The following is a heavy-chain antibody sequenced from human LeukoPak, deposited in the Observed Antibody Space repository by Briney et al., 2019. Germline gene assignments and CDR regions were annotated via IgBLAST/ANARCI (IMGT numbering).Heavy chain of an antibody. CDR2: INPNSGGT. D-gene: IGHD2-15*01. CDR3: ARGSPYCSGGSCLMYYFDY. CDR1: GYTFTGYY. J-gene: IGHJ4*02. Sequence: ASVKVSCKASGYTFTGYYMHWVRQAPGQGLEWMGWINPNSGGTNYAQKFQGRVTMTRDTSISTAYMELSRLRSDDTAVYYCARGSPYCSGGSCLMYYFDYWGQGTLVTVSS. V-gene: IGHV1-2*02.